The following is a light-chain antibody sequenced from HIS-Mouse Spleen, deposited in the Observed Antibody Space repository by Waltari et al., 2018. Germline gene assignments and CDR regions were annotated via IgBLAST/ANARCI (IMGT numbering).Light chain of an antibody. J-gene: IGLJ1*01. CDR3: CSYAGSYTGV. V-gene: IGLV2-11*01. CDR2: DVS. CDR1: SSDVGGSNY. Sequence: QSALTQPRSVSGSPGQSVTISCTGTSSDVGGSNYVSWYQQHPGKAPKLMIYDVSKRPSGVPDRFSGSKSGNTASLTISGLQAEDEADYYCCSYAGSYTGVFGTGTKVTVL.